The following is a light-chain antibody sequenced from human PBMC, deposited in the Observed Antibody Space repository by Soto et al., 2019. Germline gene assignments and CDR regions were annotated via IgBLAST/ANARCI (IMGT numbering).Light chain of an antibody. J-gene: IGLJ1*01. CDR2: EVT. CDR1: SSDVGGYNY. CDR3: SSYTTRSTYV. Sequence: QSALTQPASVSGSPGQSITISCTGTSSDVGGYNYVSWYQQHPDKAPKLMIFEVTNRPSGVSNRFSASKSGNTASLTISGLQAEDGADYYCSSYTTRSTYVFGTGTKLTVL. V-gene: IGLV2-14*01.